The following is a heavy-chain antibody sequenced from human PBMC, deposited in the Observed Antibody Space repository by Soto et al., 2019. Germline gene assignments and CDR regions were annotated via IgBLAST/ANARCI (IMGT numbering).Heavy chain of an antibody. Sequence: GGSLRLSCAASGFTFSSYAMSWVRQAPGKGLEWVSYISSSGSTIYYADSVKGRFTISRDNAKNSLYLQMNSLRAEDTAVYYCARDGVGAPYYFDYWGQGTLVTVSS. CDR1: GFTFSSYA. CDR3: ARDGVGAPYYFDY. D-gene: IGHD1-26*01. J-gene: IGHJ4*02. V-gene: IGHV3-48*03. CDR2: ISSSGSTI.